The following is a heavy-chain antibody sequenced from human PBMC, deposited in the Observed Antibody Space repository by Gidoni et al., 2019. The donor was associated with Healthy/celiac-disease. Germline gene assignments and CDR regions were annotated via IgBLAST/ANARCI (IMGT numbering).Heavy chain of an antibody. D-gene: IGHD6-13*01. CDR2: IKRDGSEK. Sequence: EVQLVESGGGLVQPGWSLSLSCAASGFTSSSYWMSWVRLAPGKGLEWVANIKRDGSEKYYVDSVKGRFTITRDNAKNSLYLQMNSLRAEETAVYYCARDKGIAAETVIDYWGQGTLVTVSS. V-gene: IGHV3-7*01. J-gene: IGHJ4*02. CDR3: ARDKGIAAETVIDY. CDR1: GFTSSSYW.